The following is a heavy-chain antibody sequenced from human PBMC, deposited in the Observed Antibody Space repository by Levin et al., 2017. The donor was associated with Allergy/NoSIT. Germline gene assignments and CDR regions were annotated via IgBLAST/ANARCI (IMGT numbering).Heavy chain of an antibody. V-gene: IGHV4-59*01. Sequence: SQTLSLTCTVSGGSISSYYWSWIRQPPGKGLEWIGYIYYSGSTNYNPSLKSRVTISVDTSKNQFSLKLSSVTAADTAVYYCARVGVAQDYGAFDPWGQGTLVTVSS. D-gene: IGHD4-17*01. CDR1: GGSISSYY. CDR3: ARVGVAQDYGAFDP. J-gene: IGHJ5*02. CDR2: IYYSGST.